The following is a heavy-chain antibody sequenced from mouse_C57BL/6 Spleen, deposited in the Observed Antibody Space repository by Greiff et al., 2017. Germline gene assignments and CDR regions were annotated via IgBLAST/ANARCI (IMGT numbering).Heavy chain of an antibody. Sequence: QVQLQQPGAELVKPGASVKLSCKASGYTFTSYWMHWVKQRPGQGLEWIGMIHPNSGSTNYNEKFKSKATLTVDKSSSTAYMQLSSLTSEDSAVYYCALYYGSSPYYYAMYYWGQGTSVTVSS. V-gene: IGHV1-64*01. J-gene: IGHJ4*01. D-gene: IGHD1-1*01. CDR1: GYTFTSYW. CDR3: ALYYGSSPYYYAMYY. CDR2: IHPNSGST.